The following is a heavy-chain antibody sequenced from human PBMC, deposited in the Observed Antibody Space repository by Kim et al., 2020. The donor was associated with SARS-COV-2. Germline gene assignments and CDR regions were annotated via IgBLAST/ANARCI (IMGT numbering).Heavy chain of an antibody. CDR1: GFTFSSYW. CDR2: IKQDGSEK. J-gene: IGHJ3*02. Sequence: GGSLRLSCAASGFTFSSYWMSWVRQAPGKGLEWVANIKQDGSEKYYVDSVKGRFTISRDNAKNSLYLQMNSLRAEDTAVYYCARDRARMDMYYYDSSGYEYDAFDIWGQGTMVTVSS. V-gene: IGHV3-7*03. CDR3: ARDRARMDMYYYDSSGYEYDAFDI. D-gene: IGHD3-22*01.